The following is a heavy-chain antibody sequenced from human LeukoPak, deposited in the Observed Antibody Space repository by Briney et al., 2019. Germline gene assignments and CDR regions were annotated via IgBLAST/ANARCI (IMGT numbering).Heavy chain of an antibody. CDR3: ARVADSYAFDI. CDR1: GFTFSDYY. J-gene: IGHJ3*02. Sequence: GGSLRLSCAASGFTFSDYYMSWIRQAPGKGLEWVSYISSSSSYTNYADSVKGRFTIPRDNAKNSLYLQMNSLRAEDTAVYYCARVADSYAFDIWGQGTMVTVSS. V-gene: IGHV3-11*05. D-gene: IGHD2-15*01. CDR2: ISSSSSYT.